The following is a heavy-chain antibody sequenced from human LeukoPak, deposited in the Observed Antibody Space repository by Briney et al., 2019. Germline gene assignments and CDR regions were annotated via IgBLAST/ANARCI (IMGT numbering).Heavy chain of an antibody. CDR3: AREVGGSGTPRDYYYYYGMDV. V-gene: IGHV3-21*01. CDR1: GFTFSSYS. CDR2: ISSSSSYI. J-gene: IGHJ6*02. Sequence: GGSLRLSCAASGFTFSSYSMNWVRQAPGKGLEWVSSISSSSSYIYYADSVKGRFTISRDNAKNSLYLQMNSLRAEDTAVYYCAREVGGSGTPRDYYYYYGMDVWGQGTTVTVSS. D-gene: IGHD3-10*01.